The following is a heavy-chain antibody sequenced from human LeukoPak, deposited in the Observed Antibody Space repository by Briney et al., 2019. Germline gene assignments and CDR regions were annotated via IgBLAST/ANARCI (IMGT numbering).Heavy chain of an antibody. CDR3: ARSSGYYGSGSYVDP. CDR2: IYYSGAT. D-gene: IGHD3-10*01. CDR1: GRSISSGDYY. V-gene: IGHV4-30-4*01. J-gene: IGHJ5*02. Sequence: PSETLSLTCTVSGRSISSGDYYWTWLRQPPGKGLEWIGYIYYSGATYYNPSLKSRVTISVDTSKNQFSLKLSSVTAADTAVYYCARSSGYYGSGSYVDPWGQGTLVTVSS.